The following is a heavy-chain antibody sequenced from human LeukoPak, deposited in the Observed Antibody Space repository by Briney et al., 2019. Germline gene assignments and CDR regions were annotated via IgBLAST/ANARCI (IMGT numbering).Heavy chain of an antibody. Sequence: ASVKVSCKASGYTFTSYDINWVRQATGQGLEWMGWMNPISANTGNAQKFQGRVTMTRNTSISTAYMELSSLRSEDTAVYYCATDYYDSSGYPPNWGQGTLVTVSS. CDR3: ATDYYDSSGYPPN. CDR2: MNPISANT. V-gene: IGHV1-8*01. CDR1: GYTFTSYD. J-gene: IGHJ4*02. D-gene: IGHD3-22*01.